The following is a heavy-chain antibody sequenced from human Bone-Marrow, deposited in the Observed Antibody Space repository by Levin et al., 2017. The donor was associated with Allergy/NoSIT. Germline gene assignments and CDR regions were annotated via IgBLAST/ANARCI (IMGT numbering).Heavy chain of an antibody. V-gene: IGHV1-8*01. CDR2: INPKLGTT. CDR1: GYSFVSYE. J-gene: IGHJ6*02. D-gene: IGHD3-10*01. CDR3: ARAGGSGPIGHYYGMDV. Sequence: ASVKVSCKASGYSFVSYEINWVRQVPGQGPEWLGWINPKLGTTGYAQNLQVRVTMTRNISINTAYLELSSLRFDDTALYYCARAGGSGPIGHYYGMDVWGQGTTFAVSS.